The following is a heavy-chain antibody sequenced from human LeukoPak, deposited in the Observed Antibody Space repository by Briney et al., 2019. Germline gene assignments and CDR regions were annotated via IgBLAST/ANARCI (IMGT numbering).Heavy chain of an antibody. CDR3: ARAFPTIAAAGRDHFDY. V-gene: IGHV1-69*13. Sequence: SVKVSCKASGGTFSSYAISWVRQAPGQGLEWMGGIIPIFGTANYAQKFQGRVTITADESTSTAYMELSSLRSEDTAVCYCARAFPTIAAAGRDHFDYWGQGTLVTVSS. J-gene: IGHJ4*02. CDR2: IIPIFGTA. CDR1: GGTFSSYA. D-gene: IGHD6-13*01.